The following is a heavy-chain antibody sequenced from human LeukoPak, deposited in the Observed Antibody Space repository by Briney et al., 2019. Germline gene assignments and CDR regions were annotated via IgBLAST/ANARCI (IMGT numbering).Heavy chain of an antibody. CDR1: GFTFTTYW. CDR3: SNGIYDRSY. J-gene: IGHJ4*02. Sequence: PGGSLRLSCAASGFTFTTYWIAWVRQAPGKGLEWVANIKQDGSEKYYADSVRGRFTISRDNAKNSLYLQMNSLRAEDTAVYYCSNGIYDRSYWGQGTLVTVSS. D-gene: IGHD2-8*01. V-gene: IGHV3-7*01. CDR2: IKQDGSEK.